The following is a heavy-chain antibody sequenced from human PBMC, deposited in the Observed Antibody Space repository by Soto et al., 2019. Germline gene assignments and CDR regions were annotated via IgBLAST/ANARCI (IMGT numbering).Heavy chain of an antibody. Sequence: QVQLVESGGGVVQPGRSLRLSCAASGFTFSSYGMHWVRQAPGKGLEWVAVISYDGSNKYYADSVKGRFTISRDNSKNTLYLQMNSLRAEDTAVYYCAKDLGYYESSGRTERGAFDIWGQGTMVTVSS. CDR2: ISYDGSNK. CDR1: GFTFSSYG. J-gene: IGHJ3*02. V-gene: IGHV3-30*18. CDR3: AKDLGYYESSGRTERGAFDI. D-gene: IGHD3-22*01.